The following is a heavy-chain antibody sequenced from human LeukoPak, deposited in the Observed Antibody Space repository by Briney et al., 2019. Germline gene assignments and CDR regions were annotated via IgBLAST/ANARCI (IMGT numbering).Heavy chain of an antibody. CDR2: INHSGST. D-gene: IGHD3-3*01. V-gene: IGHV4-34*01. CDR1: GGSFSGYY. CDR3: ARADHDFWSGYFNWFDP. Sequence: PSETLSLTCAVYGGSFSGYYWSWIRQPPGKGLEWIGEINHSGSTNYNPSLKSRVTISVDTSKNQFSLKLSSVTAADTAVYYCARADHDFWSGYFNWFDPWGQGTLVTVSS. J-gene: IGHJ5*02.